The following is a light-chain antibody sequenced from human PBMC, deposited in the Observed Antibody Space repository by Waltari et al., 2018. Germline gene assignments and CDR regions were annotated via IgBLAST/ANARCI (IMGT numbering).Light chain of an antibody. CDR3: QQYNLWPRT. CDR2: ETS. Sequence: EIVMTQSPATLSVSPGERATLSCRASQSVGVTLAWYQQKPGQAPNLLIYETSTRATGVPAKFSGSGSGTEFTLTISSLQSEDFAIYYCQQYNLWPRTFGQGTRVEIK. V-gene: IGKV3-15*01. CDR1: QSVGVT. J-gene: IGKJ1*01.